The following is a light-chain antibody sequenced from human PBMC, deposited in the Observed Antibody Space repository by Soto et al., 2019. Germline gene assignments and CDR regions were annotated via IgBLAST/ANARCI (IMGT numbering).Light chain of an antibody. CDR2: AES. V-gene: IGKV1-27*01. Sequence: DIQMTQSPSSLSASVGDRVTITCRASQGIDNYLAWYQQKPGKAPKLLIYAESTLQSGVPSRVTGSGSGTDFTLTISSLQPEDAATYYCQKCKVAPFTCGGGTKVEIK. J-gene: IGKJ4*01. CDR3: QKCKVAPFT. CDR1: QGIDNY.